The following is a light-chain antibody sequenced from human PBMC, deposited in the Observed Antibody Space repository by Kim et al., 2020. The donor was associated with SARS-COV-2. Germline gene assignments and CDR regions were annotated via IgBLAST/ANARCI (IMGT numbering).Light chain of an antibody. J-gene: IGKJ2*03. CDR2: GAS. Sequence: SGDRATRACRASQSVSGSDLAWYQQKPGQAPRLPIYGASSRATGIPDRFSGSGSGTDFTLTISRLEPEDFAVYYCQQYGSSHLYSFGQGTKLEI. CDR3: QQYGSSHLYS. V-gene: IGKV3-20*01. CDR1: QSVSGSD.